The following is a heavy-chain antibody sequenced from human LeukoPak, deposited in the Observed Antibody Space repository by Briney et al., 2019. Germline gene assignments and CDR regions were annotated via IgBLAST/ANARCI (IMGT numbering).Heavy chain of an antibody. CDR1: GFTFSTFA. CDR2: ITRSGVAK. Sequence: PGGSLRLSCAASGFTFSTFAMSWGRQAPGKGLEWVSTITRSGVAKYYADSVKGRFTISRDNSKNTLYLQMDSLSAEDTALYYCAKDHPSCGGRDCLLFDNWGQGTLVTVSS. V-gene: IGHV3-23*01. J-gene: IGHJ4*02. D-gene: IGHD2-21*01. CDR3: AKDHPSCGGRDCLLFDN.